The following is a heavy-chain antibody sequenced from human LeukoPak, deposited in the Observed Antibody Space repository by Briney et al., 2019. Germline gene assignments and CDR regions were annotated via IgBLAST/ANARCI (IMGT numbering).Heavy chain of an antibody. D-gene: IGHD3-10*01. Sequence: ASVKVSCKASGGTFSSYAISWVRQAPGQGLEWMGGIIPIFGTANYAQKFQGRVTITTDESTSTAYMELSSLRSDDTAVYYCARGSVTMVRGVIIKYYFDYWGQGTLVTVSS. CDR2: IIPIFGTA. J-gene: IGHJ4*02. CDR3: ARGSVTMVRGVIIKYYFDY. V-gene: IGHV1-69*05. CDR1: GGTFSSYA.